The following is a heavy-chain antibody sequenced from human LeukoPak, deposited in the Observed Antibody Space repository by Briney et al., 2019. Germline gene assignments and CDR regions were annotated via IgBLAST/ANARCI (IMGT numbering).Heavy chain of an antibody. CDR1: GYTFTSYG. Sequence: ASVKVSCRASGYTFTSYGISWVRQAPGQGLEWMGWISAYNGNTNYAQKLQGRVTMTTDTSTSTAYMELRSLRSDDTAVYYCAIQSVVPAAAYYYYYMDVWGKGTTVTVSS. D-gene: IGHD2-2*01. CDR2: ISAYNGNT. J-gene: IGHJ6*03. CDR3: AIQSVVPAAAYYYYYMDV. V-gene: IGHV1-18*01.